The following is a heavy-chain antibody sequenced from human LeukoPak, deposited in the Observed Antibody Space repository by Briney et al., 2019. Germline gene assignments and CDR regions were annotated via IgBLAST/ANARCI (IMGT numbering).Heavy chain of an antibody. J-gene: IGHJ4*02. Sequence: GGSLRLSCAASGFTFSSYSMNWVRQAPGKGLEWVSSISSSSYIYYADSVKGRFTISRDNAKNSLYLQMNSLRAEDTAVYYCARVEWELRANDYWGQGTLVTVSS. V-gene: IGHV3-21*01. D-gene: IGHD1-26*01. CDR1: GFTFSSYS. CDR2: ISSSSYI. CDR3: ARVEWELRANDY.